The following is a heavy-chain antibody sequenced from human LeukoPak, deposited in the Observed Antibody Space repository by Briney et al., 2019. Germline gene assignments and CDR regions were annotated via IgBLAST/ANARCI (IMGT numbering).Heavy chain of an antibody. CDR3: ARVAFGAFDI. Sequence: GGSLRLSCAASGFTFSSCAMHWVRQAPGKGLEWVAVISYDGSNKYYADSVKGRFTISRDNSKNTLYLQMNSLRAEDTAVYYCARVAFGAFDIWGQGTMVTVSS. V-gene: IGHV3-30-3*01. D-gene: IGHD3-3*01. CDR1: GFTFSSCA. CDR2: ISYDGSNK. J-gene: IGHJ3*02.